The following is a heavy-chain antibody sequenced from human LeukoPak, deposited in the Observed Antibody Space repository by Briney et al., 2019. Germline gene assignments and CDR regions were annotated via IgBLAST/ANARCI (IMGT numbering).Heavy chain of an antibody. CDR3: ARLLNYDDLDY. CDR1: GWSFTNYW. V-gene: IGHV5-51*01. J-gene: IGHJ4*02. CDR2: IYPGDSDT. D-gene: IGHD3-22*01. Sequence: GESLKISCKGSGWSFTNYWIGWVRQMPGKGLEWMGIIYPGDSDTRYSPSFQGQVTISADKSITTAYLQWSSLKASDTAMYYCARLLNYDDLDYWGQGTLVTVSS.